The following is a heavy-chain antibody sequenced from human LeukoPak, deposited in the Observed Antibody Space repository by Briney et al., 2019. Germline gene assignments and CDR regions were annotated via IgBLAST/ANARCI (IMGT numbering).Heavy chain of an antibody. CDR3: ARDFEYSSGPLGYYYYGMDV. J-gene: IGHJ6*02. CDR2: ISSSSSYI. CDR1: GFTFSSYS. V-gene: IGHV3-21*01. Sequence: GGSLRLSCAASGFTFSSYSMNWVRQAPGKGLEWVSSISSSSSYIYYADSVKGRFTISRDNAKNSLYLQMNSLRAEDTAVYYCARDFEYSSGPLGYYYYGMDVWGQGTTVTVS. D-gene: IGHD6-19*01.